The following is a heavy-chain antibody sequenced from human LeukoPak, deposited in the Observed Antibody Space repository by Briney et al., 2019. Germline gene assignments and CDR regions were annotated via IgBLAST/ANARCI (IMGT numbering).Heavy chain of an antibody. CDR1: GFTFSSYS. J-gene: IGHJ6*02. Sequence: GGSLRLSCAASGFTFSSYSMNWVRQAPGKGLEWVSSISSSSSYIYYADSVKGRFTISRDNAKNSLYLQMNSLRAGDTAVYYCARDSLVVVVAAPPDVWGQGTTVTVSS. D-gene: IGHD2-15*01. V-gene: IGHV3-21*01. CDR3: ARDSLVVVVAAPPDV. CDR2: ISSSSSYI.